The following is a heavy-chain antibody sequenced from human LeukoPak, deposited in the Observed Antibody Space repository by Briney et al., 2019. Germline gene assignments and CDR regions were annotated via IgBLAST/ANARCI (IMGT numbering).Heavy chain of an antibody. D-gene: IGHD3-22*01. V-gene: IGHV4-4*07. J-gene: IGHJ3*02. CDR3: ARVDYYDSTGYYYSAFDI. CDR1: GGSISSYY. CDR2: IYTTGNT. Sequence: PSETLSLTCTVSGGSISSYYWSWIRQPAGKGLEWIGRIYTTGNTNYNPSLRSRVTMSLDTSKNQFSLKLSSVTAADTAVYYCARVDYYDSTGYYYSAFDIWGQGTMVTVSS.